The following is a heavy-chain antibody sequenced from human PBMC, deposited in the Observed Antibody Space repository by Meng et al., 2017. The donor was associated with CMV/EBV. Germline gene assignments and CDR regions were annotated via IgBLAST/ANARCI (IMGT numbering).Heavy chain of an antibody. CDR3: ARVGATSY. J-gene: IGHJ4*02. V-gene: IGHV3-21*01. CDR1: GFTFSSYS. CDR2: ISSSSSYI. Sequence: GESLKISCAASGFTFSSYSMNWVRQAPGKGLEWVSSISSSSSYIYYADSVKGRFTISRDNAKNSLYLQMNSLRAEDTAVYYCARVGATSYWGQGTLVTVSS. D-gene: IGHD1-26*01.